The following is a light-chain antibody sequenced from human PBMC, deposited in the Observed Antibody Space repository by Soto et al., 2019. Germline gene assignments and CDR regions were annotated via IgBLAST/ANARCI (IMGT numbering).Light chain of an antibody. J-gene: IGKJ4*02. V-gene: IGKV3-20*01. CDR1: QSVSSSF. CDR2: GAS. CDR3: QQYGSSPLT. Sequence: EIVLTQSPGTLSLSPGERATLSCRASQSVSSSFLAWYQQKPGQAPRLLIYGASSRDTGIPDRFSGSGSGTDFTLTISRLEHEDVAVYYCQQYGSSPLTFGGGTKVEIK.